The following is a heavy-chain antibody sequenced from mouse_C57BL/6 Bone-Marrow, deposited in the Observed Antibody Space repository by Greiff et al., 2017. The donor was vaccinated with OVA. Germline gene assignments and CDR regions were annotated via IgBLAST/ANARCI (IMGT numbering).Heavy chain of an antibody. V-gene: IGHV5-6*01. D-gene: IGHD4-1*01. CDR2: ISSGGSYT. J-gene: IGHJ2*01. Sequence: EVQGVESGGDLVKPGGSLKLSCAASGFTFSSYGMSWVRQTPDKRLEWVATISSGGSYTYYPDSVKGRFTISRDNAKNTQYLQMRSLKSEDTAMYYCARHTGTPFDYWGKGTTLTVSS. CDR3: ARHTGTPFDY. CDR1: GFTFSSYG.